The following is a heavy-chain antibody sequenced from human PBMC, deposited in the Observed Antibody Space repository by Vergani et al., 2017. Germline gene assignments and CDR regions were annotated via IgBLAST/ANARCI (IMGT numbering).Heavy chain of an antibody. Sequence: VQLVESGGGLVKPGGSLRLSCAASGFTFDDYAMHWVRQAPGKGLEWVSGISWNSGSIGYADSVKGRFTISRDNAKNSLYLQMNSLRAEVTALYYCAKDVYDSSGYFDYWGQGTLVTVSS. CDR2: ISWNSGSI. J-gene: IGHJ4*02. CDR1: GFTFDDYA. D-gene: IGHD3-22*01. V-gene: IGHV3-9*01. CDR3: AKDVYDSSGYFDY.